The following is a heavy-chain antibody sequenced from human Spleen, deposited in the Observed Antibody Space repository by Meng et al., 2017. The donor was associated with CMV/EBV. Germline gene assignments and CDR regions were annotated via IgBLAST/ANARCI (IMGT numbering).Heavy chain of an antibody. J-gene: IGHJ6*02. CDR3: AREGTEYSSSPGFSDGMDV. V-gene: IGHV1-8*03. Sequence: FTSYDINWVRQATGQGLEWMGWMNPNSGNTGYAQKFQGRVTITRNTSISTAYMELSSLRSEDTAVYYCAREGTEYSSSPGFSDGMDVWGQGTTVTVSS. CDR2: MNPNSGNT. D-gene: IGHD6-6*01. CDR1: FTSYD.